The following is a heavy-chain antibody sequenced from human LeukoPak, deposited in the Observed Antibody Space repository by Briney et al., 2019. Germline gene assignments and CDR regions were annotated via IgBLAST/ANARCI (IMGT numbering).Heavy chain of an antibody. CDR1: GYTFTGYY. J-gene: IGHJ4*02. V-gene: IGHV1-2*02. CDR2: INPNSGGT. CDR3: ASQPYSSSWSHFDC. Sequence: GASVKVSCEASGYTFTGYYMHWVRQAPGQGLEWMGWINPNSGGTNYAQKFQGRVTMTRDMSTSTVYMELSSLRSEDTAVYYCASQPYSSSWSHFDCWGQGTLVTVSS. D-gene: IGHD6-13*01.